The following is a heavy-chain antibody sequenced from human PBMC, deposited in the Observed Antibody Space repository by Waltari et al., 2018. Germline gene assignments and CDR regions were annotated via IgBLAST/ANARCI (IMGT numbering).Heavy chain of an antibody. CDR2: IYYSGGT. J-gene: IGHJ6*02. CDR3: ARSRGVTGTTRNYYYSYGMDV. CDR1: GGSISSHY. D-gene: IGHD1-7*01. V-gene: IGHV4-59*11. Sequence: QVQLQESGPGLVKPSETLSLTCTVSGGSISSHYWSWIRQPPGKGMEWIGYIYYSGGTDYTPSLKSRVTISVDTSTNQFSLKLSSVAAADTAVYYRARSRGVTGTTRNYYYSYGMDVWGQGTTVTVSS.